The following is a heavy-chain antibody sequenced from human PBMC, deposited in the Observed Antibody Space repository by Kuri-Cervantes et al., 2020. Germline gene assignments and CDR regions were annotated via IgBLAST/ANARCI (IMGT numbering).Heavy chain of an antibody. CDR3: ARVLSGRTGLDAFDI. D-gene: IGHD7-27*01. CDR1: GGSISSGGYY. V-gene: IGHV4-39*07. J-gene: IGHJ3*02. CDR2: INHSGST. Sequence: GSLRLSCTVSGGSISSGGYYWSWIRQPPGKGLEWIGEINHSGSTNYNPSLKSRVTISVDTSKNQFSLKLSSVTAADTAVYYCARVLSGRTGLDAFDIWGQGTMVTVSS.